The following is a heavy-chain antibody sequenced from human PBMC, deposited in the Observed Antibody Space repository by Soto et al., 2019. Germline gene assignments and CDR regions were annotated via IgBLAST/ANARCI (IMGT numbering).Heavy chain of an antibody. CDR1: GFTFSSYA. CDR3: AKDLSSSSPYSFNY. Sequence: GGSLRLSCAASGFTFSSYAMNWVRQAPGKGLQWVSTISGSGDATYYADSVKGRFTISRDNSKNTLYLQINSLRAEDTAVYYCAKDLSSSSPYSFNYWGQGTPVTVSS. CDR2: ISGSGDAT. D-gene: IGHD6-13*01. V-gene: IGHV3-23*01. J-gene: IGHJ4*02.